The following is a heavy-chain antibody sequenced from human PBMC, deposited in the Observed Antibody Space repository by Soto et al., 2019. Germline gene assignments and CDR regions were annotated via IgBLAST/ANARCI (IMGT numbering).Heavy chain of an antibody. V-gene: IGHV4-4*02. CDR3: ARIVTDDYGDYEGYYYYMDV. D-gene: IGHD4-17*01. J-gene: IGHJ6*03. CDR1: SGSISSSNW. CDR2: IYHSGST. Sequence: SETLSLTCAVSSGSISSSNWWSWVRQPPGKGLEWIGEIYHSGSTNYNPSLKSRVTISVDKSKNQFSLKLSSVTAADTAVYYCARIVTDDYGDYEGYYYYMDVWGKGTTVTVSS.